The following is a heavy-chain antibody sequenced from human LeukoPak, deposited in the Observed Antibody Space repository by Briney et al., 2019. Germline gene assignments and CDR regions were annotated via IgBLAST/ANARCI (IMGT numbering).Heavy chain of an antibody. D-gene: IGHD3-3*01. V-gene: IGHV4-59*01. CDR2: VYSSGST. Sequence: SETLSVTCAVSGGSISNNYWSWIRQPPGKGLELIGYVYSSGSTSYNLYLKSRVTISVATSKHQFSLKLNSVTAADTAVYYCARVTTIFGVDMYYFDYWGQGALVTVSS. CDR1: GGSISNNY. J-gene: IGHJ4*02. CDR3: ARVTTIFGVDMYYFDY.